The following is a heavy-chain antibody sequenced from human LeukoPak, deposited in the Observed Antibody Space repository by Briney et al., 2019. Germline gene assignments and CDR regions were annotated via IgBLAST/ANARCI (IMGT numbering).Heavy chain of an antibody. CDR1: GYTFTSYD. CDR2: MNPNSGYT. CDR3: ARMNYGSGSYDNWFDP. J-gene: IGHJ5*02. Sequence: ASVKVSCKASGYTFTSYDINWVRQATGQGLEWMGWMNPNSGYTGYAQKFKGRVTMTRNTSISTAYMELSSLRSEDTAAYYCARMNYGSGSYDNWFDPWGQGTLVTVSS. D-gene: IGHD3-10*01. V-gene: IGHV1-8*01.